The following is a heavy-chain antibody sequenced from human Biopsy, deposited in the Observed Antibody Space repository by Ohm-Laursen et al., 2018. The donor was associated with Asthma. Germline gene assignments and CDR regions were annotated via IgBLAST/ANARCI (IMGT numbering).Heavy chain of an antibody. V-gene: IGHV3-53*01. J-gene: IGHJ3*02. CDR2: IYSGGGT. CDR1: GFTVSSNG. D-gene: IGHD4-23*01. Sequence: GSLRLSCAASGFTVSSNGMSWVRQPPGKGLEWVSVIYSGGGTYYADSVQGRVTISRDNSKNTLSLQMNSLTAEDTAVYYCARAYGGSFFSGSFDIWGQGTMVTVSS. CDR3: ARAYGGSFFSGSFDI.